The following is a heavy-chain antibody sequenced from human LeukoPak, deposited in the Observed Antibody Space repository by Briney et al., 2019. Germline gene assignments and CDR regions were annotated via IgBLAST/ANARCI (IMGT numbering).Heavy chain of an antibody. CDR2: ISGSGGST. D-gene: IGHD6-13*01. CDR3: ATLPTGIAAAGKQRLDY. J-gene: IGHJ4*02. CDR1: GFTFSSYA. V-gene: IGHV3-23*01. Sequence: GGSLRLSCAASGFTFSSYAMSWVRQAPGKGLEWVSAISGSGGSTYYADSVKGRFTISRDNSKNTLYLQMNSLRAEDTAVYYCATLPTGIAAAGKQRLDYWGQGTLVTVSS.